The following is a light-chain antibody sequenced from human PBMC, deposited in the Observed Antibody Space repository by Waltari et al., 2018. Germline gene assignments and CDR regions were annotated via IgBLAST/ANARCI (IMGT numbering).Light chain of an antibody. V-gene: IGLV3-21*03. CDR3: QVWDDTRDQPV. CDR1: NIRDKT. CDR2: DST. Sequence: SYVLTQPPSVSVAPGKTARISCAGQNIRDKTVYWYQQKPGQAPVVVIYDSTVRTAGVPDRFAGSDPATLTIAGVEAGDEADYYCQVWDDTRDQPVFGGGTRLTVL. J-gene: IGLJ2*01.